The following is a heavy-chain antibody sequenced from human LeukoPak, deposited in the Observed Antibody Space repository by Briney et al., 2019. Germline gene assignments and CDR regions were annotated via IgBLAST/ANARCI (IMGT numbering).Heavy chain of an antibody. CDR3: ARLGRDWCRQRGSSWYDY. D-gene: IGHD6-13*01. CDR2: INHSGST. Sequence: SETLSLTCAVYGGSFSGYYWSWIRQPPGKGLEWIGEINHSGSTNYNPSLKSRVTISVDTSKNQFSLKLSSVTAADTAVYYCARLGRDWCRQRGSSWYDYWGQGTLVTVSS. V-gene: IGHV4-34*01. J-gene: IGHJ4*02. CDR1: GGSFSGYY.